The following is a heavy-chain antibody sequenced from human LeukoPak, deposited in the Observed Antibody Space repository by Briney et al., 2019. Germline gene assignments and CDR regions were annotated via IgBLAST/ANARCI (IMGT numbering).Heavy chain of an antibody. V-gene: IGHV4-59*01. CDR2: IYYSGST. J-gene: IGHJ4*02. CDR3: ARGVVYAELGY. CDR1: GGSISSYH. D-gene: IGHD2-8*02. Sequence: PSETLSLTCTVSGGSISSYHWSWIRQPPGKGLEWIGYIYYSGSTNYNPSLKSRVTISVDTSKNQFSLKLSSVTAADTAVYYCARGVVYAELGYWGQGTLVTVSS.